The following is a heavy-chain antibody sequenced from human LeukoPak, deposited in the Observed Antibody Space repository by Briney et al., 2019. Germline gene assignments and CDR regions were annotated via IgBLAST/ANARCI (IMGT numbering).Heavy chain of an antibody. CDR2: INHSGST. V-gene: IGHV4-34*01. Sequence: SETLSLTCAVYGGSFSGYYWSWIRQPPGKGLEWIGEINHSGSTNYNPSLKSRVTISVDTSKNQFSLKLSSVTAADTAVYYCARGQISVDIVATIRAYYFDYWGQGTLVTVSS. CDR3: ARGQISVDIVATIRAYYFDY. J-gene: IGHJ4*02. CDR1: GGSFSGYY. D-gene: IGHD5-12*01.